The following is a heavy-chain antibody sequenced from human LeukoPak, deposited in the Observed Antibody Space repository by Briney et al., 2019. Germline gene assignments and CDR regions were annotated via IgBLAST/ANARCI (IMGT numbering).Heavy chain of an antibody. Sequence: GGSLRLSSADSGFSPSRYAMSSVPPAPGKGVGRGSAIIGSGDSTYYAYSVKGRFTISRDNSKNTLYLQMTGLRAEDTAVYYCAKVIAVAGTWSWFDPWGQGTLVTVSS. V-gene: IGHV3-23*01. CDR1: GFSPSRYA. D-gene: IGHD6-19*01. J-gene: IGHJ5*02. CDR3: AKVIAVAGTWSWFDP. CDR2: IIGSGDST.